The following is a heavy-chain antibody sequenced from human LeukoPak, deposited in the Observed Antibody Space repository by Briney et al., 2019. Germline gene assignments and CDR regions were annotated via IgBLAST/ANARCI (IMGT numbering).Heavy chain of an antibody. CDR3: ARVSAAGYYYYYMDV. J-gene: IGHJ6*03. CDR1: GYTFTGYY. V-gene: IGHV1-2*02. CDR2: INPNSGGT. D-gene: IGHD6-19*01. Sequence: ASVRVSCKASGYTFTGYYMHWVRQAPGQGLEWMGWINPNSGGTNYAQKFQGRVTMTRDTSISTAYMELSSLRSEDTAVYYCARVSAAGYYYYYMDVWGKGTTVTISS.